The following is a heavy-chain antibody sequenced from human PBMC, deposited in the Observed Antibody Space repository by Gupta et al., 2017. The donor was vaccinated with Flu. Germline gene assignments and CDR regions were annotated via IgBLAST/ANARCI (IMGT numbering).Heavy chain of an antibody. J-gene: IGHJ1*01. CDR2: IDENGGAAGGT. CDR3: ARQYVQL. Sequence: EVQLLESGGGLVQPGGSLRLSCAASGFSFRNYAMNWVRQSPGKGLEWVSAIDENGGAAGGTHYADSVRGRFTISRDNSKNTLYLQMNSLRADDTAIYYCARQYVQLWGQGTQVTVSS. V-gene: IGHV3-23*01. D-gene: IGHD2/OR15-2a*01. CDR1: GFSFRNYA.